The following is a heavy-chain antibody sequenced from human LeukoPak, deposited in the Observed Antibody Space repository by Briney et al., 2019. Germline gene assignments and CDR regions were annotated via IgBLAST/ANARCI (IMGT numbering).Heavy chain of an antibody. CDR2: IYSSGST. J-gene: IGHJ5*02. CDR3: ARRPSRYMYWFDP. D-gene: IGHD2-2*02. Sequence: KSSETLSLTCNVSGGSISSGTYYWSWIRQPAGKGLEWIGRIYSSGSTDYNPSLKRRVTISVDTSKNQFSLKLSSVTAADTAVYYCARRPSRYMYWFDPWGQGTLVTVSS. CDR1: GGSISSGTYY. V-gene: IGHV4-61*02.